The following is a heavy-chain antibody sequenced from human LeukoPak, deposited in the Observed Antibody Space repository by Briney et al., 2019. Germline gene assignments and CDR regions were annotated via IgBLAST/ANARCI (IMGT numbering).Heavy chain of an antibody. V-gene: IGHV4-39*07. CDR1: GGSISTITYY. J-gene: IGHJ4*02. CDR2: IYYTGSS. Sequence: PSETLSLTCTVSGGSISTITYYWGWIRQPPGKGLEWIGSIYYTGSSYYNPSLKSRVTISVDTSKNQFSLKLSSVTAADTAVFYCARLTYYGDYGEFDYWGQGTLVTVSS. CDR3: ARLTYYGDYGEFDY. D-gene: IGHD4-17*01.